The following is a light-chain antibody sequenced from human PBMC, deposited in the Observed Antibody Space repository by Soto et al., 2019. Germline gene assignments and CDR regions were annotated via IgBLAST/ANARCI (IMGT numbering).Light chain of an antibody. Sequence: EIVLTQSPGTLSLSPGESAALSCRASQSISNNFLAWYQRKPGQAPRLLIYGASYRATDIPYRFSGSGSGPDFTLTITRLEPDDFALYYCQQYGGSPPTFGQGTTVEVK. CDR1: QSISNNF. CDR3: QQYGGSPPT. V-gene: IGKV3-20*01. CDR2: GAS. J-gene: IGKJ1*01.